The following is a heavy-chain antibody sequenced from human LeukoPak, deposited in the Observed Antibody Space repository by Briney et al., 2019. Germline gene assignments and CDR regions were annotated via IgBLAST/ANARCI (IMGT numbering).Heavy chain of an antibody. V-gene: IGHV3-74*01. CDR1: GFTFSGNW. CDR2: ISSDGSTT. CDR3: VTKVTTMGDN. J-gene: IGHJ4*02. Sequence: GGSLRLSCAASGFTFSGNWMHWVRQAPGQGLVWVSRISSDGSTTIYADSVKGRFTISRDNAKKMLYLQMNSLRAEDTAVYYCVTKVTTMGDNWGQGTLVTVSS. D-gene: IGHD4-23*01.